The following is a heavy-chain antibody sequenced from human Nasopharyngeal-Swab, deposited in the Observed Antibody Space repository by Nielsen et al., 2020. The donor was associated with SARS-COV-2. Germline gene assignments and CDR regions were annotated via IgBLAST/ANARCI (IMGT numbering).Heavy chain of an antibody. Sequence: GGALRLSCKGSGYSLTSYWISGVGQMRGKGLEWMGRIDPRDSYTNYSPAFQGHVTISADKSISTAYLQWSSLKASDTAMYYCARLERFLEWSNWFDPWGQGTLVTVSS. CDR2: IDPRDSYT. D-gene: IGHD3-3*01. CDR3: ARLERFLEWSNWFDP. V-gene: IGHV5-10-1*01. CDR1: GYSLTSYW. J-gene: IGHJ5*02.